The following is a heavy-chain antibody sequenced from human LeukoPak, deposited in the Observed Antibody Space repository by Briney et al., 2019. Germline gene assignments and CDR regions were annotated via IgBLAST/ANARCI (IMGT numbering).Heavy chain of an antibody. J-gene: IGHJ4*02. V-gene: IGHV4-34*01. CDR2: INHSGST. CDR1: GGSFSGYY. Sequence: SETLSLTCAVYGGSFSGYYWSWIRQPPGKGLEWIGEINHSGSTNYNPSLKSRVTISVDTCKNQFSMKRRYVNAGDRAVYYWAIYGSGSYYNDLETTSDYCGQGTLVTVSS. D-gene: IGHD3-10*01. CDR3: AIYGSGSYYNDLETTSDY.